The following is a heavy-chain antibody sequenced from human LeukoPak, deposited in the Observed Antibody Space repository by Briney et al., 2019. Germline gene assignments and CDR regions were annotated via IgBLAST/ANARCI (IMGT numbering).Heavy chain of an antibody. V-gene: IGHV4-30-4*02. CDR1: GGSISSGDYY. Sequence: SETLSLTCTVSGGSISSGDYYWSWIRQPPGKGLEWIGYIYYSGSTYYNPSLKSRVTISVDTSKNQFSLKLSSVTAADTAVYYCARGGWSGSYSDYWGQGTLVTVSS. CDR2: IYYSGST. D-gene: IGHD1-26*01. CDR3: ARGGWSGSYSDY. J-gene: IGHJ4*02.